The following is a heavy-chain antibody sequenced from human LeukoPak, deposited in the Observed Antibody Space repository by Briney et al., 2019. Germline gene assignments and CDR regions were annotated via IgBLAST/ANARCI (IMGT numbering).Heavy chain of an antibody. Sequence: PGGSLRLSCAASGFTVSSNYMSWVRQAPGKGLEWVSVIYSGGSTYYADSVKGRFTISRDNSKNTPYLQMNSLRAEDTAVYYCARVLVTTIFGVPNWFDPWGQGTLVTVSS. CDR2: IYSGGST. CDR1: GFTVSSNY. D-gene: IGHD3-3*01. V-gene: IGHV3-66*02. CDR3: ARVLVTTIFGVPNWFDP. J-gene: IGHJ5*02.